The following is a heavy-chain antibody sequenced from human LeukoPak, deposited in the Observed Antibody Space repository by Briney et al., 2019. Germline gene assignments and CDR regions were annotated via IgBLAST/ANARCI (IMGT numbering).Heavy chain of an antibody. Sequence: GGSLRLSCTASGFTFSAYAMMWVRQAPGKGPEWVSAIRGGGGSAFYADSVKGRFTISRDNSKYTLFLQMNSLRAEDTAVYYCARDSLVVAATGSYMDVWGQGTTVTVSS. J-gene: IGHJ6*02. CDR2: IRGGGGSA. CDR1: GFTFSAYA. D-gene: IGHD2-15*01. V-gene: IGHV3-23*01. CDR3: ARDSLVVAATGSYMDV.